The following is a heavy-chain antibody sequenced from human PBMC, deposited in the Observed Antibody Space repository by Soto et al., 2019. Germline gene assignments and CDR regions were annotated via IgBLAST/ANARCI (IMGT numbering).Heavy chain of an antibody. J-gene: IGHJ5*02. V-gene: IGHV4-30-2*01. CDR3: ASYSNPHNWFDP. CDR2: IYHSGST. Sequence: PSETLSLTCAVSGGSISSGGYSWSWIRQPPGKGLEWIGYIYHSGSTYYNPSLKSRVTISVDRSKNQFSLKLSSVTAADTAVYYCASYSNPHNWFDPWGQGTLVTVSS. D-gene: IGHD4-4*01. CDR1: GGSISSGGYS.